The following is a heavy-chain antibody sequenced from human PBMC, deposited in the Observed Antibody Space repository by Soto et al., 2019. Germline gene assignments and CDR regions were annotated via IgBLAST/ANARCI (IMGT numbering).Heavy chain of an antibody. J-gene: IGHJ4*02. D-gene: IGHD2-15*01. CDR1: GGSISSSSYY. V-gene: IGHV4-39*01. CDR3: ARQPSRYCSGGSCYSLDY. CDR2: IYYSGST. Sequence: QLQLQESGPGLVKPSETLSLTCTVSGGSISSSSYYWGWIRQPPGKGLEWIGSIYYSGSTYYNPSLKSRVNISVDTSKNQFSLKLSSVTAADTAVYYCARQPSRYCSGGSCYSLDYWGQGTLVTVSS.